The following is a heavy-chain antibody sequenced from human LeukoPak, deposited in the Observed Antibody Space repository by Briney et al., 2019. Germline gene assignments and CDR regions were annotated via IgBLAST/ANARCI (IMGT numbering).Heavy chain of an antibody. CDR1: GFTFNDYY. V-gene: IGHV3-11*01. Sequence: VGSLRLSCAASGFTFNDYYMSWIRQAPGKGLEWLSYINIGGTKTHYAYSVKGRFTISRDNAKKSLYLEMNNLRAEDTAVYYCATDGAGFDTWGQGVLVTVSS. J-gene: IGHJ5*02. CDR2: INIGGTKT. CDR3: ATDGAGFDT.